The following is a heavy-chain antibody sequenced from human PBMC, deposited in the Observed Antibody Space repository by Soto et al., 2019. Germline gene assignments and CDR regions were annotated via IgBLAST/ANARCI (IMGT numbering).Heavy chain of an antibody. V-gene: IGHV4-34*01. D-gene: IGHD3-16*01. CDR1: GGSFSGNY. J-gene: IGHJ4*02. CDR3: ARGKLGGASI. Sequence: QVQLQQWGAGLLKPSETLSLSCGVYGGSFSGNYWSWIRQPPEKGLEWIGEINPSGNTNFNPSLKSRLTMSLDTSKNQFSLRLSAVTVADTAVYYCARGKLGGASIWGQGTLVTVSS. CDR2: INPSGNT.